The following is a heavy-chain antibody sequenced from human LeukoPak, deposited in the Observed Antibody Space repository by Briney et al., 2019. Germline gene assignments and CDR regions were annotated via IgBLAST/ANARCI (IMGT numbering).Heavy chain of an antibody. Sequence: PSETLSLTCTVSGGSISSYYWSWIRQPPGKGLEWIGYIYYSGSTNYNPSLKSRVTISVDTSKNQFSLKLSSVTAADTAVYYCAREIARWRGVGNYFDYWGQGTLVTVSS. CDR2: IYYSGST. J-gene: IGHJ4*02. CDR1: GGSISSYY. D-gene: IGHD1-26*01. V-gene: IGHV4-59*01. CDR3: AREIARWRGVGNYFDY.